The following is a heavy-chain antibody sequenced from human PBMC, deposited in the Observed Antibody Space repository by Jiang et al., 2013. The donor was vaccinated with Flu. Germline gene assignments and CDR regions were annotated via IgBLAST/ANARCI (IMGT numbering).Heavy chain of an antibody. CDR3: ARLSHGWLQGDY. J-gene: IGHJ4*02. D-gene: IGHD5-24*01. V-gene: IGHV4-61*01. CDR2: IYYSGST. Sequence: GSGLVKPSETLSLTCTVSGGSVSSGSYYWSWIRQPPGKGLEWIGYIYYSGSTNYNPSLKSRVTISVDTSKNQFSLKLSSVTAADTAVYYCARLSHGWLQGDYWGQGTLVTVSS. CDR1: GGSVSSGSYY.